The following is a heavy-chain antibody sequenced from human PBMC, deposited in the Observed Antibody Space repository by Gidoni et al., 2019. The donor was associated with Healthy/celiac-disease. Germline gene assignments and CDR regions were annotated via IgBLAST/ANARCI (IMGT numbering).Heavy chain of an antibody. CDR3: ARVHYGSGSNWFDP. Sequence: GYTFTSYDINWVRQATGQGLEWMGWMNPNSGNTGYAQKFQGRVTMTRNTSISTAYMELSSLRSEDTAVYYCARVHYGSGSNWFDPWGQGTLVTVSS. J-gene: IGHJ5*02. V-gene: IGHV1-8*01. D-gene: IGHD3-10*01. CDR2: MNPNSGNT. CDR1: GYTFTSYD.